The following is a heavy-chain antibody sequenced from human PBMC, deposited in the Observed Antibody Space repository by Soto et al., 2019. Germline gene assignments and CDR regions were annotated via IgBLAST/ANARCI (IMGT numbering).Heavy chain of an antibody. CDR1: GGSISSYY. Sequence: SETLSLTCTVSGGSISSYYWSWIRQPAGKGLEWIGRIYTSGSTNYNPSLKSRVTMSVDTSKNQFSLKLSSVTAADTAVYYCARENGSGSYYNPPENFDYWGQGTLVTVYS. V-gene: IGHV4-4*07. CDR2: IYTSGST. J-gene: IGHJ4*02. CDR3: ARENGSGSYYNPPENFDY. D-gene: IGHD3-10*01.